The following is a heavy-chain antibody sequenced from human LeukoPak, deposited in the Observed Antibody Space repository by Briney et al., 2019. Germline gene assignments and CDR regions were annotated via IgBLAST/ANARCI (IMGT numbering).Heavy chain of an antibody. CDR1: GFTFSSYA. D-gene: IGHD1-14*01. J-gene: IGHJ4*02. CDR2: ISGSGVST. Sequence: GGSLRLSCTASGFTFSSYAMSWVRQAPGKGLDWVSAISGSGVSTYYPDSVKGRFTISRDNSKNTLYLQMNSLRAEDTAVYYCAKGTPFRNFDYWGQGTLVIVSS. CDR3: AKGTPFRNFDY. V-gene: IGHV3-23*01.